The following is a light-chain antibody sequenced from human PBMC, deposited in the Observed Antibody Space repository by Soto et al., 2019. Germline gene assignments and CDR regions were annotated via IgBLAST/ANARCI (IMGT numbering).Light chain of an antibody. CDR2: DAS. V-gene: IGKV3-11*01. CDR1: QSVSSY. J-gene: IGKJ5*01. Sequence: EIVLTHSPATLSLSPGERVTLSCRASQSVSSYLAWYQQKPGQAPRLLIYDASNRATGIPARFSGSGSGTDFALTVSSLEPEDFAVYYCQQRSFGQGTRLEIK. CDR3: QQRS.